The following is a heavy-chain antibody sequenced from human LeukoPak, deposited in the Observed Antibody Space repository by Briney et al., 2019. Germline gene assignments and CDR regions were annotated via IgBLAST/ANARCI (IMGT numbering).Heavy chain of an antibody. CDR3: ARWSASRGAFDI. CDR1: GFTFSSYD. CDR2: IGTAGDT. J-gene: IGHJ3*02. V-gene: IGHV3-13*01. D-gene: IGHD2-15*01. Sequence: GGSLRLSCAASGFTFSSYDMHWVRQATGKGLEWVSAIGTAGDTYYPGSVKGRFTISRENAKNSLYLQMNSLRAGDTAVYYCARWSASRGAFDIWGQGTMVTVSS.